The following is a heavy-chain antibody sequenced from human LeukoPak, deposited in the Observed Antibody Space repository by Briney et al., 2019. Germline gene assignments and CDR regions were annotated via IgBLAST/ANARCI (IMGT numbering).Heavy chain of an antibody. Sequence: GRSLRLSCAASGFTFGSYGMHWVRQAPGKGLEWVAVIWYDGSNKYYADSVKGRFTISRDNSKSTLYLQMNSLRAEDTAVYYCARERGWLNDYNWFDPWGQGTLVTVSS. CDR3: ARERGWLNDYNWFDP. CDR2: IWYDGSNK. J-gene: IGHJ5*02. CDR1: GFTFGSYG. D-gene: IGHD3-22*01. V-gene: IGHV3-33*01.